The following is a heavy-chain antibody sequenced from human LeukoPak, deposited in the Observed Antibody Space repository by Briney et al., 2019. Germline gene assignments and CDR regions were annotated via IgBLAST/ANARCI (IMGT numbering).Heavy chain of an antibody. CDR3: ARLRGPRGPPYFDY. CDR2: IYYSGST. Sequence: SETLSLTCTVSGGSISSYYWSWIRQPPGKGLEWIGYIYYSGSTNYNPSLKSRVTISVDTSKNQFSLKLSSVTAADTAVYYCARLRGPRGPPYFDYWGQGTLVTVSS. V-gene: IGHV4-59*08. J-gene: IGHJ4*02. CDR1: GGSISSYY.